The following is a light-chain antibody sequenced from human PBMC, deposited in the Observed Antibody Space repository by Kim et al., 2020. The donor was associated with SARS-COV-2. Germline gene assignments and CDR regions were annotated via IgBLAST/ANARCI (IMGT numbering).Light chain of an antibody. CDR2: LGS. J-gene: IGKJ2*03. CDR3: MQTLQTPPS. CDR1: ESLLHNNGHNY. V-gene: IGKV2-28*01. Sequence: ESTSITRRSSESLLHNNGHNYLDWYLQKPVQSPQLLIYLGSNRASGVSDRFSVSGSGTDFTLHISRVEAEDVGLYYCMQTLQTPPSFGQGTKLEI.